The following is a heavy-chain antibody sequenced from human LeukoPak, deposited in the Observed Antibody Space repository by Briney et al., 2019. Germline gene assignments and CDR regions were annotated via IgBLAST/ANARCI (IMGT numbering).Heavy chain of an antibody. D-gene: IGHD1-1*01. CDR3: ARDRRRLRGMNGDGDAFDI. J-gene: IGHJ3*02. V-gene: IGHV3-53*01. CDR2: IYSDGSI. CDR1: GFSAGGNY. Sequence: PGGSLRLSCAASGFSAGGNYISWVRQAPGKGLEWVSMIYSDGSIFHADSVKGRFTMSRDNSRNTLDLQMNSLRVEDTAVYFCARDRRRLRGMNGDGDAFDIWGQGTMVTVSS.